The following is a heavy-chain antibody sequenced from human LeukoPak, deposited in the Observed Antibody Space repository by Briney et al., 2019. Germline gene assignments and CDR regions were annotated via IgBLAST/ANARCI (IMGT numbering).Heavy chain of an antibody. D-gene: IGHD3-16*02. CDR2: INSDGSST. J-gene: IGHJ4*02. CDR1: GFTFSSYW. CDR3: ASRRYLAGFDY. Sequence: GGSLRLSCAASGFTFSSYWMHGVRQAPGRGRVWVSGINSDGSSTSYADSVKGRFTISRDNAKNTLYLQMNSLRAEDTAVFYCASRRYLAGFDYWGQGTLVTVSS. V-gene: IGHV3-74*01.